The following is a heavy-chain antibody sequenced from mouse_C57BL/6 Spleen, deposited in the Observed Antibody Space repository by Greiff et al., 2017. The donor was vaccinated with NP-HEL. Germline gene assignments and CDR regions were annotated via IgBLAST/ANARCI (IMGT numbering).Heavy chain of an antibody. D-gene: IGHD2-4*01. J-gene: IGHJ3*01. V-gene: IGHV1-78*01. Sequence: VQLQQSDAELVKPGASVKISCKVSGYTFTDHTIHWMKQRPEQGLEWIGYIYPRDGSTKYNEKFKGKATLTADKSSSTAYMQLNSLTSEDSAVFFGATGAIYYDYDEDWFAYWGQGTLVTVSA. CDR2: IYPRDGST. CDR1: GYTFTDHT. CDR3: ATGAIYYDYDEDWFAY.